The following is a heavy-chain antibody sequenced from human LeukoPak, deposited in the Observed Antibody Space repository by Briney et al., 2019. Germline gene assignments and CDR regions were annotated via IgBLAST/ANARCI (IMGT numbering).Heavy chain of an antibody. J-gene: IGHJ4*02. Sequence: GRSLRLSCAASGFTFSSYGMHWVRQAPGKGLEWVAVISYDGSNKYYADSVKGRFTISRDNSKNTLYLQMNSLRAEDTAVYYCVGPTVTTGYYWGQGTLVTVSS. V-gene: IGHV3-30*03. CDR2: ISYDGSNK. CDR3: VGPTVTTGYY. CDR1: GFTFSSYG. D-gene: IGHD4-17*01.